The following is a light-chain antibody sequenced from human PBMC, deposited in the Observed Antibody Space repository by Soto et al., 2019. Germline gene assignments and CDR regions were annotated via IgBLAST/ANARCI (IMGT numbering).Light chain of an antibody. V-gene: IGKV3-15*01. CDR2: GAS. Sequence: PHLQAPLSWPPGEGPPSPAGAVQRFSSTLAWYSKKPGQAPRLLIYGASTRATGIPARFSGSGSGTEFTLTISSLQSEDFAVYYCQQYNNWPLSLTFGGGTKVEIK. J-gene: IGKJ4*01. CDR3: QQYNNWPLSLT. CDR1: QRFSST.